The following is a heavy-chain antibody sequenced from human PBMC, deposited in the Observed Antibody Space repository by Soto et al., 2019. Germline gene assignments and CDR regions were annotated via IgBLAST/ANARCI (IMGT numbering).Heavy chain of an antibody. Sequence: GGTNYNPSLESRVTISVDTSKNQFSLRLNSVTAADTAVYYCARDGSGSRRGGLDYWGQGTLVTVSS. J-gene: IGHJ4*02. CDR2: GGT. CDR3: ARDGSGSRRGGLDY. V-gene: IGHV4-59*01. D-gene: IGHD3-10*01.